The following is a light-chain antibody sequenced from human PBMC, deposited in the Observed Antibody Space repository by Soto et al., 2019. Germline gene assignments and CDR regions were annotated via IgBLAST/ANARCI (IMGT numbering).Light chain of an antibody. CDR3: QQYGGSPIT. CDR2: DTS. CDR1: QSVRNK. Sequence: VVTQSPATLSVSPGERATLSCRVSQSVRNKVAWYQHKPGQTPRVIIYDTSTRAAGIPARFSGSGSGTDFTLTISRLEPEDFALYYCQQYGGSPITFGLGTLLANK. J-gene: IGKJ5*01. V-gene: IGKV3-20*01.